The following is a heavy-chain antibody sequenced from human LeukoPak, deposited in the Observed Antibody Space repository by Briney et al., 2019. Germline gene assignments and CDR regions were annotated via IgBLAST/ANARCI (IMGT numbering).Heavy chain of an antibody. D-gene: IGHD4-17*01. CDR1: GFIYSDYY. CDR3: VRGGPYGDYDAY. V-gene: IGHV3-11*06. Sequence: GGSLRLSCAVSGFIYSDYYMSWVRQAAGKGMECVSYISSDSTYTNYADSVRGRFTISRDNPKNSLYLQMNSLRAEDTAVYYCVRGGPYGDYDAYWGQGTLVTVSS. CDR2: ISSDSTYT. J-gene: IGHJ4*02.